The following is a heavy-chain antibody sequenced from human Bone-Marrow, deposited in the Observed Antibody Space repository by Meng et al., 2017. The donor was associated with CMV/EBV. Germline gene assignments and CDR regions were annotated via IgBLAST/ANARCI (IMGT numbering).Heavy chain of an antibody. D-gene: IGHD6-19*01. CDR3: AKVTGIAVGGTSGEDLDY. CDR1: GFTFSSYA. J-gene: IGHJ4*02. CDR2: ISGSGGST. V-gene: IGHV3-23*01. Sequence: GGSLRLSCAASGFTFSSYAMSWVRQAPGKGLEWVSAISGSGGSTYYADSVKGRFTISRDNSKNTLYLQMNSLRAEDTAVYYCAKVTGIAVGGTSGEDLDYWGQGTLVTVSS.